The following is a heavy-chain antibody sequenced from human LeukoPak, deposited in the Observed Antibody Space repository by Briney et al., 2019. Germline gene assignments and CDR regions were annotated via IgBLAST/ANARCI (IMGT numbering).Heavy chain of an antibody. D-gene: IGHD3-10*01. CDR2: IYTSGST. V-gene: IGHV4-61*02. CDR3: ARDTGGRGRLDAFDI. J-gene: IGHJ3*02. Sequence: KPSETLSLTCTISGGSISSGSYYWSWIRQPAGKGLEWIGRIYTSGSTNYNPSLKSRVTISVDKSNQFSLKLSSVTAADTAMHYCARDTGGRGRLDAFDIWGQGTMVTVSS. CDR1: GGSISSGSYY.